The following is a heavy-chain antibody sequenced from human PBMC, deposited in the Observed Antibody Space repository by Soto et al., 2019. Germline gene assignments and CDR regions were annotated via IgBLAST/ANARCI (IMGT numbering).Heavy chain of an antibody. CDR1: VGSISSGGYY. CDR2: IYYSGST. CDR3: ARSPKRGDILTGYSPFDY. J-gene: IGHJ4*02. D-gene: IGHD3-9*01. V-gene: IGHV4-31*03. Sequence: PSETLSLTCTVSVGSISSGGYYWSWIRQHPGKGLEWIGYIYYSGSTYYNPSLKSRVTISVDTSKNQFSLKLSSVTAADTAVYYCARSPKRGDILTGYSPFDYWGQGTLVTVSS.